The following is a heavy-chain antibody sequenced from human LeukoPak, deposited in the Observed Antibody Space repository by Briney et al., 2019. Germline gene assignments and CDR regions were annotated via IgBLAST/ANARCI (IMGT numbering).Heavy chain of an antibody. CDR2: IYYSGST. Sequence: SQTLSLTCTVSGGSISSGDYYWRWIRQPPGKGLEWIVYIYYSGSTYYNPSLKSRVTISVDTSKNQFSLKLSSVTAADTAVYYCARDFPPGATGYWYFDLWGRGTLVTVSS. J-gene: IGHJ2*01. D-gene: IGHD3-10*01. V-gene: IGHV4-30-4*01. CDR1: GGSISSGDYY. CDR3: ARDFPPGATGYWYFDL.